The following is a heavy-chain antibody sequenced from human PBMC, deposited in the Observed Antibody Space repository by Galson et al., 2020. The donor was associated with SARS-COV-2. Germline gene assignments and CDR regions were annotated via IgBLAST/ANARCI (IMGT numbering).Heavy chain of an antibody. CDR2: IYYSGRT. J-gene: IGHJ3*02. Sequence: SETLSLTCTVSRGSISNYYWSWIRQPPGKGLESIVYIYYSGRTTYNPSLKSRVTISVDTSKNQFSLKLTSVTAADTAVYYCARLAGGSNAFDIWGQGTMVAVSS. CDR1: RGSISNYY. V-gene: IGHV4-59*01. CDR3: ARLAGGSNAFDI. D-gene: IGHD3-16*01.